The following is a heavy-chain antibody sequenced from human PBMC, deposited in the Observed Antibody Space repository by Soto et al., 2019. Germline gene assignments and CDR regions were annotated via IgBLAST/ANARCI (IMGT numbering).Heavy chain of an antibody. J-gene: IGHJ4*02. V-gene: IGHV4-4*02. Sequence: PSETLSLTCAVYGGSFSSSNWWSWVRQPPGKGLEWIGEIYHSGSTNYNPSLKSRVTISVDKSKNQFSLKLSSVTAADTAVYYCARGFSYSSSWDWYYFDYWGQGTLVTVSS. CDR1: GGSFSSSNW. CDR3: ARGFSYSSSWDWYYFDY. CDR2: IYHSGST. D-gene: IGHD6-13*01.